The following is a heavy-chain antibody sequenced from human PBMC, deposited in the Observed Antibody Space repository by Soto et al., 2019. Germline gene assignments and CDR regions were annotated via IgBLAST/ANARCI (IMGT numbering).Heavy chain of an antibody. CDR2: MGGTDGTT. Sequence: GGSLRLSCKASGFVFSSFAMSWVRQAPGKGLEWLAAMGGTDGTTYYADSVQGRFTISRDNFEDTLYLQMTSLRADDTAVYHCVKPPTVAYGYYYYGTDVWGQGTTVTVSS. V-gene: IGHV3-23*01. CDR3: VKPPTVAYGYYYYGTDV. J-gene: IGHJ6*02. CDR1: GFVFSSFA. D-gene: IGHD4-4*01.